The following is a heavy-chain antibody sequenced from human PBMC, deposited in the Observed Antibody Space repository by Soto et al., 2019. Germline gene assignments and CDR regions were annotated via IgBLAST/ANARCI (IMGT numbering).Heavy chain of an antibody. D-gene: IGHD1-26*01. CDR1: GDSVSSPRAG. J-gene: IGHJ6*02. Sequence: QTLSLTRAISGDSVSSPRAGWNWIRHSPSRGLEWLGRTYYRSKWYNDYAVSVKSRININLDTSKNQFSLQLTSVTPEDSAVYYCVRDLGGLDVGGQGTTDTV. CDR2: TYYRSKWYN. CDR3: VRDLGGLDV. V-gene: IGHV6-1*01.